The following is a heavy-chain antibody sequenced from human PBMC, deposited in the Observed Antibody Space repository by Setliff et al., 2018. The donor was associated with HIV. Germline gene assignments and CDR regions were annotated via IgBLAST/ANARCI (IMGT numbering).Heavy chain of an antibody. D-gene: IGHD4-17*01. V-gene: IGHV3-7*01. CDR3: ARDPYPYADYGDWYFDL. J-gene: IGHJ2*01. Sequence: GGSLRLSCAASGFTFSNYWIIWVRQAPGKGLEWVANINQDGSKKYYVDSVKGRFTISRDNAKNSLYLQMNSLTADDTAVYYCARDPYPYADYGDWYFDLWGRGTLVTVSS. CDR1: GFTFSNYW. CDR2: INQDGSKK.